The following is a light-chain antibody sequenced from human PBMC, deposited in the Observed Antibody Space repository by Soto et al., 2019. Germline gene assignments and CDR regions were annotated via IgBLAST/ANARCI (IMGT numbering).Light chain of an antibody. CDR1: SSDVGGYNY. CDR3: SSYTSSRAYV. V-gene: IGLV2-14*01. Sequence: SALTQPASASGSPGQSITISCTGTSSDVGGYNYVSWYQQQSGKAPKLMIHEVSNRPSGVSSRFSGSKSGNTASLTISGLQAEDEADYYCSSYTSSRAYVFGIGTKVTVL. J-gene: IGLJ1*01. CDR2: EVS.